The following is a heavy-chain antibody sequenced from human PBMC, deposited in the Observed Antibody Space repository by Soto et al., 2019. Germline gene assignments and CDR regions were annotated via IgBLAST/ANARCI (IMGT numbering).Heavy chain of an antibody. V-gene: IGHV3-11*05. CDR3: ARGIHNDYGVTPAY. CDR2: ISGSSSDT. CDR1: GVKLGDFY. J-gene: IGHJ4*02. Sequence: GVSNRDSYTAFGVKLGDFYMRCILKAKGRGLEWVSYISGSSSDTHYADSVKGRFTISRDNAKNSLYLQMNSLRAEDSAVYYCARGIHNDYGVTPAYWGQGTLVTVSS. D-gene: IGHD2-8*01.